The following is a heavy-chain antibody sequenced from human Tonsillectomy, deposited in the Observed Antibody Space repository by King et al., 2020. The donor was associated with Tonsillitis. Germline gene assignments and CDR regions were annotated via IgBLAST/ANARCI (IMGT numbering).Heavy chain of an antibody. D-gene: IGHD6-19*01. CDR2: IDWDDDK. Sequence: TLKESGPALVKPTQTLTLTCTFSGFSLSTSGLRVSWIRQPPGKALEWLARIDWDDDKFYSTSLKTRLTISKDTSKNQVVLTMTNMDPVDTATYYCARTSVAGLYYFDFWGQGTLVTVSS. V-gene: IGHV2-70*04. J-gene: IGHJ4*02. CDR3: ARTSVAGLYYFDF. CDR1: GFSLSTSGLR.